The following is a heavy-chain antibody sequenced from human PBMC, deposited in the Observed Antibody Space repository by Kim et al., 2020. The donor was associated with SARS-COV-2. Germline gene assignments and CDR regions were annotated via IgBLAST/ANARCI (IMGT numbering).Heavy chain of an antibody. CDR2: P. J-gene: IGHJ5*02. D-gene: IGHD6-13*01. CDR3: ARVAAAVWFDP. Sequence: PTLAQSVTGRFVFSLDPSVSTAYLQISSLKAEDTAVYYCARVAAAVWFDPWGQGTLVTVSS. V-gene: IGHV7-4-1*02.